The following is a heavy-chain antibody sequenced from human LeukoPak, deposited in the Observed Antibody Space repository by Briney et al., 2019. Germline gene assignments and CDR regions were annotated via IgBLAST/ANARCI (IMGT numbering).Heavy chain of an antibody. V-gene: IGHV4-61*02. D-gene: IGHD3-10*01. J-gene: IGHJ5*02. Sequence: SETLSLTCTVSGGSISSSSYYWSWIRQPAGKGLEWIGRIYTSGSTNYNPSLKSRVTMSVDTSKNQFSLKLSSVTAADTAVYYCARDAWFGDSSWFDPWGQGTLVTVSS. CDR1: GGSISSSSYY. CDR3: ARDAWFGDSSWFDP. CDR2: IYTSGST.